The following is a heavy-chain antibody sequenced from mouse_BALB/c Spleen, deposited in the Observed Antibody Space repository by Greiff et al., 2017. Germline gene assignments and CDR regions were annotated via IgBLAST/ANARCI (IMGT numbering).Heavy chain of an antibody. Sequence: VQLKQSGPGLVKPSQSLSLTCSVTGYSITSGYYWNWIRQFPGNKLEWMGYISYDGSNNYNPSLKNRISITRDTSKNQFFLKLNSVTTEDTATYYCARGEGYGSSSFYAMDYWGQGTSVTVSS. CDR2: ISYDGSN. CDR3: ARGEGYGSSSFYAMDY. D-gene: IGHD1-1*01. CDR1: GYSITSGYY. J-gene: IGHJ4*01. V-gene: IGHV3-6*02.